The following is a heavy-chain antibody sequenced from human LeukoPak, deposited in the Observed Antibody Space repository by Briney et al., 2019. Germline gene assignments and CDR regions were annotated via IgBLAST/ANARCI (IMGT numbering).Heavy chain of an antibody. CDR3: AKDAAGGTRAYYFDY. CDR1: GFTFSTLG. CDR2: IWYDGSNK. J-gene: IGHJ4*02. D-gene: IGHD6-13*01. V-gene: IGHV3-33*03. Sequence: GSLRLSCTASGFTFSTLGMHWVRQAPGKGLEWEATIWYDGSNKYYADSVKGRFTISRDRPKNTLYLQMNSLRVEDTAVYYCAKDAAGGTRAYYFDYWGQGTLVTVSS.